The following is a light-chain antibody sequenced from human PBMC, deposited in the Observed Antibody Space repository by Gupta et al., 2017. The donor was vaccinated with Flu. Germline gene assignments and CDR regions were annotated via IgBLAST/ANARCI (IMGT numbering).Light chain of an antibody. CDR2: WAS. Sequence: DIVMTQSPDSLAVSLGERATINCKSSQTVLYSSKNKNYLAWYQQKPGQPPKLLIYWASTRESGVPDRFSGSGSGTDFTLTISSLQAEDVAVYYCQQYYTGPPAFGGGTKVEIK. CDR1: QTVLYSSKNKNY. V-gene: IGKV4-1*01. J-gene: IGKJ4*01. CDR3: QQYYTGPPA.